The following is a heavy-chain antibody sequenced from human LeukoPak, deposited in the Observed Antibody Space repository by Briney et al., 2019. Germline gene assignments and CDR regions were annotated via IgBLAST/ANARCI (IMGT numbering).Heavy chain of an antibody. J-gene: IGHJ3*02. CDR2: IYTGGGT. Sequence: QAGGSLRLSCAASESIVSGNYMTWVRQAPGKGLEWLSVIYTGGGTYYADSVKGRFTISRDTSKTTVYLRMNSLRGDDTAIYYCAHYDFWSGHALDIWGQGTMVTVSS. CDR3: AHYDFWSGHALDI. D-gene: IGHD3-3*01. CDR1: ESIVSGNY. V-gene: IGHV3-66*01.